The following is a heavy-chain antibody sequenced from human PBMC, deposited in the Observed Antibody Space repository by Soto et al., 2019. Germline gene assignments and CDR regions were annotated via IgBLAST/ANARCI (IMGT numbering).Heavy chain of an antibody. CDR1: GVTFSSYT. CDR2: IIPILGIA. V-gene: IGHV1-69*08. J-gene: IGHJ6*03. CDR3: ARDGRRDYDFWRTNYYMDV. D-gene: IGHD3-3*01. Sequence: QVQLVQSGAEVKKPGSSVKVSCKASGVTFSSYTISWVRQAPGQGLEWMGRIIPILGIANYAQKFQGRVTITADKSTSTAYMELSSLRSEDTAVYYCARDGRRDYDFWRTNYYMDVWGKGTTVTVSS.